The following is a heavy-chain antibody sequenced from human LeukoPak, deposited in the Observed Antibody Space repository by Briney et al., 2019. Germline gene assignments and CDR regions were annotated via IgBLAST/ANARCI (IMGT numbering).Heavy chain of an antibody. J-gene: IGHJ5*02. CDR2: INHSGST. CDR1: GGSFSGYY. Sequence: PSETLSLTCAVYGGSFSGYYWSWIRQPPGKGLEWIGEINHSGSTNYNPSLKSRVTISVDTSKNQFSLKLSSVTAADTAVYYCARKMIRFLEWLLTNWFDPWGQGTLVTVSS. D-gene: IGHD3-3*01. V-gene: IGHV4-34*01. CDR3: ARKMIRFLEWLLTNWFDP.